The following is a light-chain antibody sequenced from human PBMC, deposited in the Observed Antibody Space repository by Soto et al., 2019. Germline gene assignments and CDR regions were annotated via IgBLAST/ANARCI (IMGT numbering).Light chain of an antibody. CDR3: QQYGSSGT. V-gene: IGKV3-20*01. CDR2: GAS. Sequence: EIVMTQSPVTLSASPGESATLSCRASQSVDNNLAWYQQKPGQAPRLLIYGASNRATGVPDRFSGSGSGTDFTLTISRLEPEDFAVYYCQQYGSSGTFGQGTKVDIK. J-gene: IGKJ1*01. CDR1: QSVDNN.